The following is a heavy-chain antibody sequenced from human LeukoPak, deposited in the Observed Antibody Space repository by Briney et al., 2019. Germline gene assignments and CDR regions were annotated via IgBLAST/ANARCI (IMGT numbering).Heavy chain of an antibody. J-gene: IGHJ4*02. CDR3: ARVWELWTVFDY. CDR1: GFTFSDYY. CDR2: ISSSGSTI. V-gene: IGHV3-11*01. Sequence: PGGSLRFSCAASGFTFSDYYMSWIRQAPGKGLEWVSYISSSGSTIYYADSVKGRFTISRDNAKNSLYLQMNSLRAEDTAVYYCARVWELWTVFDYWGQGTLVTVSS. D-gene: IGHD1-26*01.